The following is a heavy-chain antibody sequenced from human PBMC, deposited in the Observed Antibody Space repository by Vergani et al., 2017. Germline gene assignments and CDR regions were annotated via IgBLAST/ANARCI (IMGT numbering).Heavy chain of an antibody. D-gene: IGHD2-15*01. CDR1: GGSISSGDYY. CDR2: IYYSGST. J-gene: IGHJ6*02. CDR3: ARDQSECSGGSCYSGYYYYGMDV. Sequence: QVQLQESGPGLVKPSQTLSLTCTVSGGSISSGDYYWSWIRQPPGKGLEWIGYIYYSGSTYYNPSLKSRVTISVDTSKNQFSLKLSSVTAADTAVYYCARDQSECSGGSCYSGYYYYGMDVWGQGTTVTVSS. V-gene: IGHV4-30-4*01.